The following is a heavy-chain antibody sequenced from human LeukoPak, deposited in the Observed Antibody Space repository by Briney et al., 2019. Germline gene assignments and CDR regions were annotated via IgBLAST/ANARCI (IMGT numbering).Heavy chain of an antibody. V-gene: IGHV3-23*01. CDR1: GFTFSDYV. D-gene: IGHD6-19*01. CDR3: AKGASSGWLLYWFDP. CDR2: VSGSGVST. J-gene: IGHJ5*02. Sequence: GGSLRLSCAASGFTFSDYVVNWVRQAPGRGVEWVSGVSGSGVSTYYADSVKGRFTISRDNSKNTLYLQMNSLRAEDTAVYYCAKGASSGWLLYWFDPWGQGTLVTVSS.